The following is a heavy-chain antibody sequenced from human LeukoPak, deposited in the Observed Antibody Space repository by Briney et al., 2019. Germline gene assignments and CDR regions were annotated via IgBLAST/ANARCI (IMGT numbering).Heavy chain of an antibody. J-gene: IGHJ4*02. CDR1: GITFSNHA. CDR2: IKQDGSEK. D-gene: IGHD3-10*01. CDR3: ARDWFGEPHFDY. V-gene: IGHV3-7*01. Sequence: PGGSLRLSCAASGITFSNHAMTWVRQAPGKGLEWVANIKQDGSEKYYVDSVKGRFTISRDNAKNSLYLQMNSLRAEDTAVYYCARDWFGEPHFDYWGQGTLVTVSS.